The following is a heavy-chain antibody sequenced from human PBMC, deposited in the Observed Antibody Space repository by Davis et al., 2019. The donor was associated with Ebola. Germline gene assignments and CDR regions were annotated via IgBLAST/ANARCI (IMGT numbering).Heavy chain of an antibody. V-gene: IGHV3-30*18. CDR2: ISYDGSNK. Sequence: PGGSLRLSCAASGFTFSSYGMHWVRQAPGKGLAWVAVISYDGSNKYYADSVKGRFTISRDNSKNTLYLQMNSLRAEDTAVYYCAKDLGYYDFWSGYRHYYYGMDVWGQGTTVTVSS. D-gene: IGHD3-3*01. J-gene: IGHJ6*02. CDR1: GFTFSSYG. CDR3: AKDLGYYDFWSGYRHYYYGMDV.